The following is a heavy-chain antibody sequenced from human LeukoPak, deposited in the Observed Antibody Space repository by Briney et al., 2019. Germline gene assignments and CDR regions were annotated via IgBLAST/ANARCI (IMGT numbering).Heavy chain of an antibody. J-gene: IGHJ3*02. D-gene: IGHD1-26*01. Sequence: SQTLSLTCTVSGGSISSGGYYWSWIRQHPGKGLEWIGYIYYSGSTYYNPSLKSRVTISVDTSKNQFSLKLSSVTAADTAVYYCARVGGGSVDGAFDIWGQGTMVTVSS. CDR1: GGSISSGGYY. V-gene: IGHV4-31*03. CDR3: ARVGGGSVDGAFDI. CDR2: IYYSGST.